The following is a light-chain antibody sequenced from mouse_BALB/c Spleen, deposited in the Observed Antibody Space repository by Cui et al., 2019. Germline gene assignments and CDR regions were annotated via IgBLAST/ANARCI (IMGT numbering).Light chain of an antibody. J-gene: IGKJ5*01. CDR2: RTS. Sequence: QIFLTQSPAIMSASPREEVTISFRASSSVSYMYWYQQKPGSSPKPWIYRTSNLASGVPARFSGSGSGTSYSLTISSMEAEDAATYYCQKYHSYPFGAGTKLELK. CDR1: SSVSY. V-gene: IGKV4-61*01. CDR3: QKYHSYP.